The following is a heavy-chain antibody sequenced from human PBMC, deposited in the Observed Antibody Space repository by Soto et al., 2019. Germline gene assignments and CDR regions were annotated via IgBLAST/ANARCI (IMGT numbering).Heavy chain of an antibody. J-gene: IGHJ6*02. CDR1: GYTFTGYY. D-gene: IGHD2-15*01. Sequence: ASVKVSCKASGYTFTGYYMHWLRQSPGQGLEWMGWINPNSGGTNYAQKFQGWVTMTRDTSISTAYMELSRLRSDDTAVYYCARAGDIVVVVAADYYYYGMDVWGQGTTVTVSS. CDR3: ARAGDIVVVVAADYYYYGMDV. CDR2: INPNSGGT. V-gene: IGHV1-2*04.